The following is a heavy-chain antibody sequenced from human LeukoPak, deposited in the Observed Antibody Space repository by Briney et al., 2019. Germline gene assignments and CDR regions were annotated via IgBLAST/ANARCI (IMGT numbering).Heavy chain of an antibody. V-gene: IGHV3-7*01. CDR3: ARGRFYHDSPE. Sequence: PGGSLRLSCVASGFTFTVYWMTWVRQAPGKGLEWVANINHDGTEKYYVDSVKGRFTISRENAKNSLFLQMSSLRAEDTAVYYCARGRFYHDSPEWGQGTLVTVSS. CDR2: INHDGTEK. J-gene: IGHJ4*02. CDR1: GFTFTVYW. D-gene: IGHD3-22*01.